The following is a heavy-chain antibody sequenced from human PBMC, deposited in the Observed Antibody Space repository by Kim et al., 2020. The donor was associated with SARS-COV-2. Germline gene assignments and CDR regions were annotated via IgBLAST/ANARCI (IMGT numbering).Heavy chain of an antibody. CDR2: ISYDGSNK. D-gene: IGHD1-26*01. CDR3: ARSQVGATPLDY. Sequence: GGSLRLSCAASGFTFSSYAMHWVRQAPGKGLEWVAVISYDGSNKYYADSVKGRFTISRDNSKNTLYLQMNSLRAEDTAVYYCARSQVGATPLDYWGQGTL. CDR1: GFTFSSYA. J-gene: IGHJ4*02. V-gene: IGHV3-30-3*01.